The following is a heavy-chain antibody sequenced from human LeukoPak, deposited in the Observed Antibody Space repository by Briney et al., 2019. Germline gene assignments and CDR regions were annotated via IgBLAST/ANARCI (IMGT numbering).Heavy chain of an antibody. D-gene: IGHD6-13*01. Sequence: ASVKVSCKASGYTFTSYGISWVRQAPGQGLEWMGWISAYNGNTNYAQKLQGRVTMATDTSTSSAYMELRSLRSDDTAVYYCARDVYSIAAAGTFDYWGQGTLVTVSS. CDR1: GYTFTSYG. J-gene: IGHJ4*02. V-gene: IGHV1-18*01. CDR2: ISAYNGNT. CDR3: ARDVYSIAAAGTFDY.